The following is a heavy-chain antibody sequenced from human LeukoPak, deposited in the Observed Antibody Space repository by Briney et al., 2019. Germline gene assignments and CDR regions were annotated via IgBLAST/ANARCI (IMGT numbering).Heavy chain of an antibody. CDR2: ISAYNGNT. CDR3: ARVSRPAGANRDWFDP. V-gene: IGHV1-18*01. Sequence: ASVKVSCKASGYSFTLYGITWVRQAPGQGLEWMGLISAYNGNTKYVQKFQGRVTMTTDTSTSTTYMELRSLRSDDTAVYYCARVSRPAGANRDWFDPWGQATLVTVSS. D-gene: IGHD2-2*01. CDR1: GYSFTLYG. J-gene: IGHJ5*02.